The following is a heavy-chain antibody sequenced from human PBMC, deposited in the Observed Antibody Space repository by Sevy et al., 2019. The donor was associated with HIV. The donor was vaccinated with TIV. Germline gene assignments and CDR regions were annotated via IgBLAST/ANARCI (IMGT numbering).Heavy chain of an antibody. V-gene: IGHV3-48*02. CDR2: FSSSSSTI. CDR1: GFRFSGYS. CDR3: ARHPYYDSSGYVDY. D-gene: IGHD3-22*01. Sequence: GGSLRLSCAASGFRFSGYSMNWVRQAPGKGLEWVSYFSSSSSTIYYADSVKGRFTISRDNAKNSLYLQMNSLRDEDTAVYYCARHPYYDSSGYVDYWGQGTLVTVSS. J-gene: IGHJ4*02.